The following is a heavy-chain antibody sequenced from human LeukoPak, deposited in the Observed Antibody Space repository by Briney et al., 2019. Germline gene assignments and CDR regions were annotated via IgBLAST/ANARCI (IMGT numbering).Heavy chain of an antibody. D-gene: IGHD5-12*01. CDR1: GFTFSSYW. CDR3: ARGQSPVGTRFDP. V-gene: IGHV3-74*01. Sequence: GGSLRLSCAASGFTFSSYWMHWVRQAPGKGLVWVSRINSDGSSTDYADSVKGRFTISRDNAKNTLYLQMNSLRAEDTAVYYCARGQSPVGTRFDPWGQGTLVTVSS. J-gene: IGHJ5*02. CDR2: INSDGSST.